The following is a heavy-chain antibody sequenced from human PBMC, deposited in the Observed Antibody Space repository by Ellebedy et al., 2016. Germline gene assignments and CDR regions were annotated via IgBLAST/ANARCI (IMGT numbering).Heavy chain of an antibody. CDR1: GYTFTSYA. D-gene: IGHD1-26*01. Sequence: ASVKVSCKASGYTFTSYAMHWVRQAPGQRLEWMGWINAGNGNTKYSQKFQGRVTITRDTSASTAYMELSSLRSEGTAVYYCARISGFQYYFDYWGQGTLVTVSS. V-gene: IGHV1-3*01. J-gene: IGHJ4*02. CDR2: INAGNGNT. CDR3: ARISGFQYYFDY.